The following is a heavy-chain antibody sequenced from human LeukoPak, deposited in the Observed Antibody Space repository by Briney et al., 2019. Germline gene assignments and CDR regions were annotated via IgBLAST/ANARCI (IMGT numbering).Heavy chain of an antibody. CDR3: AREQYSGTPHIDGMDV. CDR2: IGRSGTGM. CDR1: GFTFSSYA. V-gene: IGHV3-48*03. D-gene: IGHD1-14*01. Sequence: PGGSLRLSCAASGFTFSSYAMHWVRQAPGKGLEWVSYIGRSGTGMYYADSVQGRFTVSRDNAKNSLYLQMNSLRVEDTAVYYCAREQYSGTPHIDGMDVWGQGTTVTVSS. J-gene: IGHJ6*02.